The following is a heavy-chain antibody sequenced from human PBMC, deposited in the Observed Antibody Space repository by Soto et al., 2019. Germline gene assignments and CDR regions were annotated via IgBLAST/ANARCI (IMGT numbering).Heavy chain of an antibody. CDR2: INHSGST. CDR1: GGSFSGYY. Sequence: SETLSLTCAVYGGSFSGYYWSWIRQPPGKGPEWIGEINHSGSTNYNPSLKSRVTISVDTSKNQFSLKLSSVTAADTAVYYCARGESLFTLFGVVTIISPIFVYWGQGTPVTVSS. CDR3: ARGESLFTLFGVVTIISPIFVY. V-gene: IGHV4-34*01. D-gene: IGHD3-3*01. J-gene: IGHJ4*02.